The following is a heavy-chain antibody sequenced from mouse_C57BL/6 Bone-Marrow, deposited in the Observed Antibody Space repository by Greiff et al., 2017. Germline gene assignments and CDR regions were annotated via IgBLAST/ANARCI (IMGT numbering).Heavy chain of an antibody. Sequence: QVQLKQSGAELARPGASVKMSCKASGYTFTSYGISWVKQRPGQGLEWIGEFYPRSCITTYNEKFKGKATLTADTSSSTAYMELRSLTSEDSAVYFCARWGSSLVFAFWYRGKLVT. J-gene: IGHJ3*01. V-gene: IGHV1-81*01. CDR1: GYTFTSYG. D-gene: IGHD6-5*01. CDR2: FYPRSCIT. CDR3: ARWGSSLVFAF.